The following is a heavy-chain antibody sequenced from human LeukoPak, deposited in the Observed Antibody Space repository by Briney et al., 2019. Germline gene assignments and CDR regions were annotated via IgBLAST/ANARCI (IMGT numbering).Heavy chain of an antibody. J-gene: IGHJ4*02. Sequence: GGSLRLSCAASGFTFSSNYMSWVRQAPGKGLEWVSVIYKSGGTYYADSVKGRFTISRDNYKNTLYLQMNSLRAEDTAVYYCARDVRYCSGGSCSSWGRGTLVTVSS. CDR2: IYKSGGT. CDR3: ARDVRYCSGGSCSS. D-gene: IGHD2-15*01. V-gene: IGHV3-53*01. CDR1: GFTFSSNY.